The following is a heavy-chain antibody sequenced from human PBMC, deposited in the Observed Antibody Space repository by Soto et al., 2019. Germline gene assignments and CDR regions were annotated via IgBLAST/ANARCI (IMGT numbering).Heavy chain of an antibody. Sequence: GGSLRLSCAASGFTFSSYAMSWVRQAPGKGLEWVSAISGSGGSTYYADSVKGRFTISRDNSKNTLYLQMNSLGAEDTAVYYCATLAEYCSGGSCENWYFDLWGRGTLVTVSS. J-gene: IGHJ2*01. CDR2: ISGSGGST. CDR3: ATLAEYCSGGSCENWYFDL. D-gene: IGHD2-15*01. V-gene: IGHV3-23*01. CDR1: GFTFSSYA.